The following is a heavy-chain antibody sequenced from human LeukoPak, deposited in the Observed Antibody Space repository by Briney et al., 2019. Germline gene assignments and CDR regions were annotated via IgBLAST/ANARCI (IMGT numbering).Heavy chain of an antibody. CDR1: GGTFSSYS. V-gene: IGHV1-69*04. Sequence: AASVKVSCKASGGTFSSYSIGWVRQAPGQGLEWMGRITPLVGITNHAQKFQGRVTITADKSTSTAYMELSSLRSEDTAVYYCARDNQYSDRLERHNDYWGQGTLVTVSS. CDR3: ARDNQYSDRLERHNDY. CDR2: ITPLVGIT. J-gene: IGHJ4*02. D-gene: IGHD1-1*01.